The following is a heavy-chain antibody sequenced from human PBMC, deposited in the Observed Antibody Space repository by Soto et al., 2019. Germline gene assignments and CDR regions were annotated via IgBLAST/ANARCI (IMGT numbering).Heavy chain of an antibody. CDR1: GFTFSSYG. CDR2: ISYDGSNK. Sequence: PGGSLRLSCAASGFTFSSYGMHWVRQAPGKGLERVAVISYDGSNKYYADSVKGRFTISRDNSKNTLYLQMNSLRAEDTAVYYCAKGTYYYDSGAFDIRGQGTMVTVSS. CDR3: AKGTYYYDSGAFDI. D-gene: IGHD3-22*01. J-gene: IGHJ3*02. V-gene: IGHV3-30*18.